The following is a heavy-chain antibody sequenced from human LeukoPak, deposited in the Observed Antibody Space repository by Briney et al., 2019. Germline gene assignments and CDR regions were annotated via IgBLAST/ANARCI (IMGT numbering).Heavy chain of an antibody. D-gene: IGHD6-13*01. CDR1: GGSISSYY. CDR3: ARSLGGSSWPYYYYYMDV. V-gene: IGHV4-4*07. Sequence: PSETLSLTCTVSGGSISSYYWSWIRQPAGKGLEWVGRIYTSGSTNYNPSLKSRVTMSVDTSKNQFSLKLSSVTAADTAVYYCARSLGGSSWPYYYYYMDVWGKGTTVTVSS. CDR2: IYTSGST. J-gene: IGHJ6*03.